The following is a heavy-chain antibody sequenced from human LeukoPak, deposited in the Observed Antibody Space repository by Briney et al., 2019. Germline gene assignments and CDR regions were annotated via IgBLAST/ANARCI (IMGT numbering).Heavy chain of an antibody. J-gene: IGHJ4*01. CDR3: ATNYTAVSAFDS. Sequence: SETLSLICTVSGASINNYCWNWIRQPAGKGLEWIGHIYASGNTKYNPFLKTRVTMSVDTSKNQFSLTLYSMTAADTAVYYCATNYTAVSAFDSWGHGTRVTVSS. V-gene: IGHV4-4*07. CDR2: IYASGNT. CDR1: GASINNYC. D-gene: IGHD6-19*01.